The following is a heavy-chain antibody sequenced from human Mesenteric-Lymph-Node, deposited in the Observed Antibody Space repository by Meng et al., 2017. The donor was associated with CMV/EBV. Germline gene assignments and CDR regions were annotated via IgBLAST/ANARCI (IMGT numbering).Heavy chain of an antibody. V-gene: IGHV1-69*05. CDR2: IIPIFGTA. CDR1: A. Sequence: AISWVRQAPGQGLEWMGGIIPIFGTANYAQKFQGRVTITTDESTSTAYMELSSLRSEDTAVYYCARAGLRLGYCSSTSCYTLNWFDPWGQGTLVTVSS. D-gene: IGHD2-2*02. CDR3: ARAGLRLGYCSSTSCYTLNWFDP. J-gene: IGHJ5*02.